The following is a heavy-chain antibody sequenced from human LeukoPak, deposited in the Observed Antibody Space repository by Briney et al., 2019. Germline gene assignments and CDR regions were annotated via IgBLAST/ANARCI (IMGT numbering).Heavy chain of an antibody. Sequence: GASVKVSCKASGYTFTGYYMHWVRQAPGQGLEWMGRINPNSGGTNYAQKFQGRATMTRDTSISTAYMELSRLRSDDTAVYYCIGYYDSSGYSFDYWGQGTLVTVSS. V-gene: IGHV1-2*06. CDR1: GYTFTGYY. CDR3: IGYYDSSGYSFDY. D-gene: IGHD3-22*01. CDR2: INPNSGGT. J-gene: IGHJ4*02.